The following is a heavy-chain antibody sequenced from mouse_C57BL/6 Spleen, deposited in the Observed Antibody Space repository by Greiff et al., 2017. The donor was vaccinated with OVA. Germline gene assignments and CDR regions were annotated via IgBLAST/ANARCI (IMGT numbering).Heavy chain of an antibody. CDR1: GYSITSGYY. CDR3: ASNSNWYYFDY. D-gene: IGHD2-5*01. Sequence: EVKLMESGPGLVKPSQSLSLTCSVTGYSITSGYYWNWIRQFPGNKLEWMGYISYDGSNNYNPSLKNRISITRDTSKNQFFLKLNSVTTEDTATYYCASNSNWYYFDYWGQGTTLTVSS. J-gene: IGHJ2*01. V-gene: IGHV3-6*01. CDR2: ISYDGSN.